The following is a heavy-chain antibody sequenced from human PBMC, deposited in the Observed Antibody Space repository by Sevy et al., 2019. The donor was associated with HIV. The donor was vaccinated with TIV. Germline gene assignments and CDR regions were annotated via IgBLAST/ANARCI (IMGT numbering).Heavy chain of an antibody. CDR1: GGSFSGYY. Sequence: SETLSLTCVLYGGSFSGYYWSWIRQPPGKGLEWIGEINYSGYTNYNPSLKSGVTISIDTSTNQFSLRLSSVAAADTAVYYCARGTAGYCSGSSCYSPFDPWGQGALVTVSS. CDR3: ARGTAGYCSGSSCYSPFDP. D-gene: IGHD2-15*01. V-gene: IGHV4-34*01. CDR2: INYSGYT. J-gene: IGHJ5*02.